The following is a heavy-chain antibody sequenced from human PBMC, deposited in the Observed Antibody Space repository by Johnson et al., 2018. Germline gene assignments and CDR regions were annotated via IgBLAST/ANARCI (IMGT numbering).Heavy chain of an antibody. V-gene: IGHV3-33*01. D-gene: IGHD3-10*01. J-gene: IGHJ6*02. CDR2: IWYDGSNK. Sequence: QVQLVQSGGGVVQPGRSLRLSCAASGFRFSSYGMHWVRQAPGKGLAWVAVIWYDGSNKYYADSVKGRFTISRDNSKNTLYLQMNSRKAEDTAVYYCAREGDGVFLVVPMDVWGQGTTVTVSS. CDR3: AREGDGVFLVVPMDV. CDR1: GFRFSSYG.